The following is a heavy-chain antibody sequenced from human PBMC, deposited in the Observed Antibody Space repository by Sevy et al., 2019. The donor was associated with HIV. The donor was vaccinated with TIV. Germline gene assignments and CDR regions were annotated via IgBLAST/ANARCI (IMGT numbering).Heavy chain of an antibody. CDR1: GFTFASYD. CDR3: ARVSGWYLGYGLDV. J-gene: IGHJ6*02. D-gene: IGHD6-19*01. V-gene: IGHV1-8*01. Sequence: ASVNVSCKTSGFTFASYDIYWVRQATGQGLEWIGWMNTNTGNTGSAQKFQGRLTMTRNTSITTAYMELSNLRSEDTAIYYCARVSGWYLGYGLDVWGQGTTVTVSS. CDR2: MNTNTGNT.